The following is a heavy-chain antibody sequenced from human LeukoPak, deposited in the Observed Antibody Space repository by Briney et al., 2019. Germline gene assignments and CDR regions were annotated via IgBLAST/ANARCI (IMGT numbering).Heavy chain of an antibody. CDR1: GGSISSGSYY. Sequence: SEALSLTCTVSGGSISSGSYYWSWIRQPAGKGLEWIGRIYTSGSTNYNPSLKSRVTISVDTSKNQFSLKLSSVTAADTAVYYCARVPSPSGSFDYWGQGTLVTVSS. V-gene: IGHV4-61*02. CDR3: ARVPSPSGSFDY. J-gene: IGHJ4*02. D-gene: IGHD6-6*01. CDR2: IYTSGST.